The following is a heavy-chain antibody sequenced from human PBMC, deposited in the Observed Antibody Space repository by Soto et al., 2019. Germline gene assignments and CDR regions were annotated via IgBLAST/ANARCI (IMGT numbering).Heavy chain of an antibody. J-gene: IGHJ4*02. CDR1: GGTFSRYA. V-gene: IGHV1-69*13. D-gene: IGHD3-22*01. CDR3: ARGVYSDSSGYHFFF. CDR2: IVPIFGTP. Sequence: WASVKVSCKASGGTFSRYALSWVRQAPGQGPEWMGGIVPIFGTPNYAQKFQGRVTITADVSTSTAYMELSSLRSEDTSMYYCARGVYSDSSGYHFFFWGQGSLVTVSS.